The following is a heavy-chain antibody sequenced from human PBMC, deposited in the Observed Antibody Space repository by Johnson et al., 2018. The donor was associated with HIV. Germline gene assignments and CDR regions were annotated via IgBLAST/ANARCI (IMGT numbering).Heavy chain of an antibody. CDR1: GFTFDDYA. Sequence: VQLVESGGGLVQPGRSLRLSCAASGFTFDDYAMHWVRQAPGKGLEWVSGISWNSGSIGYADSVKGRFAISRDNAKNSLYLQMNSLRAEDTALYYCAKALGGSYSGSDAFDIWGQGTMVTVSS. V-gene: IGHV3-9*01. D-gene: IGHD1-26*01. CDR2: ISWNSGSI. CDR3: AKALGGSYSGSDAFDI. J-gene: IGHJ3*02.